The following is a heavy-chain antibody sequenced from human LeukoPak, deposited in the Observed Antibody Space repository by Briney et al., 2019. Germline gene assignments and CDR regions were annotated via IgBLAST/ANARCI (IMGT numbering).Heavy chain of an antibody. CDR3: ARDPRTGGMDV. V-gene: IGHV4-31*03. D-gene: IGHD1-1*01. J-gene: IGHJ6*02. CDR2: IYYSGST. Sequence: PSEILSLTCTVSGGSISSGGYYWSWIRQHPGKGLEWIGYIYYSGSTYYNPSLKSRVTISVDTSKNQFSLKLSSVTAADTAVYYCARDPRTGGMDVWGQGTTVTVSS. CDR1: GGSISSGGYY.